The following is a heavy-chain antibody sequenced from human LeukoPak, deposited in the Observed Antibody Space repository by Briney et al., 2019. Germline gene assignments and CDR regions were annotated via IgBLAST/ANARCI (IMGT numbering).Heavy chain of an antibody. D-gene: IGHD2-2*02. CDR2: ISYDGSNK. Sequence: GGSLRLSCAASGFTFSSYGMHGVRQAPGKGLEWVAVISYDGSNKYYADSVKGRFTISRDNSKNTLYLQMNSLRAEDTAVYYCAKASKLLYPDATVLLFDYWGQGTLVTVSS. CDR3: AKASKLLYPDATVLLFDY. V-gene: IGHV3-30*18. CDR1: GFTFSSYG. J-gene: IGHJ4*02.